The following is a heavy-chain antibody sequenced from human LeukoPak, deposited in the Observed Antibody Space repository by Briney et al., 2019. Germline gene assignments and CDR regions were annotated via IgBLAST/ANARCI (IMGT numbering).Heavy chain of an antibody. CDR1: GGTFISYA. CDR2: IIPIIGTA. Sequence: GASVKVSCKASGGTFISYAISWVRQAPGQGLEWMGGIIPIIGTANYAQKFQGRVTITADESTSTAYMELSSLRSEDTAVYYCARAPSNNYDILTGYYFGLGYWGQGTLVTVSS. J-gene: IGHJ4*02. V-gene: IGHV1-69*13. D-gene: IGHD3-9*01. CDR3: ARAPSNNYDILTGYYFGLGY.